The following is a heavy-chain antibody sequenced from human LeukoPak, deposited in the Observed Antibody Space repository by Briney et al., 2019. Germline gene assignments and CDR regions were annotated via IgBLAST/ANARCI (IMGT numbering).Heavy chain of an antibody. D-gene: IGHD3-10*01. CDR3: AREGLLWCGDPPRTYDY. CDR2: SNPNSGGT. Sequence: ASVKVSCKASGYTFTGYYMHWVRQTPGQGLEWMGWSNPNSGGTNYAQKFQGRVTMTRDTSISTAYMELSRLRSDDTAVYYCAREGLLWCGDPPRTYDYWGQGTLVTVSS. CDR1: GYTFTGYY. J-gene: IGHJ4*02. V-gene: IGHV1-2*02.